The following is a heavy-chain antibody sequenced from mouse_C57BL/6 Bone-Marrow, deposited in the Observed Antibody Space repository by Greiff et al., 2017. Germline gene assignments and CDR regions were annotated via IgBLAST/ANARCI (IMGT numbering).Heavy chain of an antibody. J-gene: IGHJ3*01. CDR3: ARNAYSNYVGGFAY. V-gene: IGHV2-9-1*01. D-gene: IGHD2-5*01. CDR2: IWTGGGT. CDR1: GFSLTSYA. Sequence: QVQLQQSGPGLVAPSQSLSITCTVSGFSLTSYAISWVRQPPGKGLEWLGLIWTGGGTNYNSALKSRLSISQDNSKSQVFLKMNSLQADDTVRYYCARNAYSNYVGGFAYWGQGTLVTVSA.